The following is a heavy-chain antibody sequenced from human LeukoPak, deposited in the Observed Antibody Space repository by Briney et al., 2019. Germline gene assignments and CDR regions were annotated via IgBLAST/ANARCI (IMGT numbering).Heavy chain of an antibody. J-gene: IGHJ1*01. Sequence: GESLKISCKGSGFTFSNYWIAWVRQMPGKGLEWMGIIYPGDSDDSDAAYSPSFQGQVTISADKSISIAYLQMNSLKTEDTAMYYCTRGYSSDWYSPEYFQHWGQGTLVTVSS. D-gene: IGHD6-19*01. CDR1: GFTFSNYW. V-gene: IGHV5-51*01. CDR2: IYPGDSDDSDA. CDR3: TRGYSSDWYSPEYFQH.